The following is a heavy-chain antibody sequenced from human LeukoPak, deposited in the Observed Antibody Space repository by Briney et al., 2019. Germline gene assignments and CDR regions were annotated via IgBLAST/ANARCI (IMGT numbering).Heavy chain of an antibody. CDR2: INHSGST. J-gene: IGHJ3*02. Sequence: PSETLSLTCAVYGESFSGYYWSWIRQPPGKGLEWIGDINHSGSTNYNPSLKSRVTISVDTSKNQFSLRLRSVTAADTAMYYCASAYSGYDLGAFDIWGQGTMVTASS. CDR1: GESFSGYY. D-gene: IGHD5-12*01. V-gene: IGHV4-34*01. CDR3: ASAYSGYDLGAFDI.